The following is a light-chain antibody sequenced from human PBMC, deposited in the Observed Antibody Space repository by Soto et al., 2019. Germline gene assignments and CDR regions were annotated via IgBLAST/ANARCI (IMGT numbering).Light chain of an antibody. Sequence: QSALTQPPSLSGTPGQRVTISCSGSNSNIGRYSVNLYQHFPGTAPKILIYSDDERPSGVPDRFSGSKSGTSASLAISGLQSEDEAEYYCAAWDDNLNGPLFGGGTKLTVL. CDR2: SDD. V-gene: IGLV1-44*01. J-gene: IGLJ3*02. CDR3: AAWDDNLNGPL. CDR1: NSNIGRYS.